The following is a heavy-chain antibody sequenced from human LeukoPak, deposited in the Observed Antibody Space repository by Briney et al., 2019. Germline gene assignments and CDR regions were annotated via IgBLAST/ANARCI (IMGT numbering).Heavy chain of an antibody. V-gene: IGHV3-74*01. CDR3: ARTDLYGDYPFDY. CDR2: INSDGSST. J-gene: IGHJ4*02. CDR1: GFTFSSYW. D-gene: IGHD4-17*01. Sequence: GGSLRLSCAASGFTFSSYWMHWVRQAPGKGLVWVSRINSDGSSTSYADSVKGRFTISRDNAKNTLYLQMNSLRAEDTAVYYCARTDLYGDYPFDYWGQGTLVTVSS.